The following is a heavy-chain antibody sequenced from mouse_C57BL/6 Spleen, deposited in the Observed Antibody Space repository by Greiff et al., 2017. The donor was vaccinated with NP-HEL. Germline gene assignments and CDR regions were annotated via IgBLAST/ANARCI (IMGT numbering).Heavy chain of an antibody. CDR2: IYPGSGST. CDR3: ARRDYDYDYFDY. D-gene: IGHD2-4*01. J-gene: IGHJ2*01. V-gene: IGHV1-55*01. CDR1: GYTFTSYW. Sequence: VKLQQPGAELVKPGASVKMSCKASGYTFTSYWITWVKQRPGQGLEWIGDIYPGSGSTNYNEKFKSKATLTVDTSSSTAYMQLSSLTSEDSAVYYCARRDYDYDYFDYWGQGTTLTVSS.